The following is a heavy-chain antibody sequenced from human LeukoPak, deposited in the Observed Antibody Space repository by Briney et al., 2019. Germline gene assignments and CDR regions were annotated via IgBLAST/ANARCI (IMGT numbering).Heavy chain of an antibody. CDR3: ARSTGSQLLWFGEFDY. Sequence: SETLSLTCTVSGGSVSSGSYYWSWIRQPSGKGLEWIGYIYYSGSTNYNPSLKSRVTISVDTSKNQFSLKLSSVTAADTAVYYCARSTGSQLLWFGEFDYWGQGTLVTVSS. CDR1: GGSVSSGSYY. CDR2: IYYSGST. V-gene: IGHV4-61*01. J-gene: IGHJ4*02. D-gene: IGHD3-10*01.